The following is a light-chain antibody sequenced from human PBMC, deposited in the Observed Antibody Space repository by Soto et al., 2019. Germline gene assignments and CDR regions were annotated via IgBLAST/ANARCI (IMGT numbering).Light chain of an antibody. CDR1: HTISSSY. CDR3: QQSVTSSPPT. Sequence: EIVLTQSPGTLSLSAGERCTLSCLAIHTISSSYLAWYQQKPVQAPRLLMYGISRRATGIPARFRGSGSGTAFTLPITRMEHADFAASYCQQSVTSSPPTVGPGTKVEIK. J-gene: IGKJ1*01. CDR2: GIS. V-gene: IGKV3-20*01.